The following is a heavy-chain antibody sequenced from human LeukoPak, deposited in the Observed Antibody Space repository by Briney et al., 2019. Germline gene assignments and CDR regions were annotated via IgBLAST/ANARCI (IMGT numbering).Heavy chain of an antibody. CDR2: ISAGYGNT. J-gene: IGHJ3*02. CDR1: GYTFTSYA. V-gene: IGHV1-3*01. Sequence: GASVKVSCKASGYTFTSYAMHWVRQAPGQRLEWMGWISAGYGNTKYSQKFQGRVTITRDTSASTAYMELSSLRSEDTAVYYCAREDSSWHAFDIWGQGTMVTVSS. D-gene: IGHD6-13*01. CDR3: AREDSSWHAFDI.